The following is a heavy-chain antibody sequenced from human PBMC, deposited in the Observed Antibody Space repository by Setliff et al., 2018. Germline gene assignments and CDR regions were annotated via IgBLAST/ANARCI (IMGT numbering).Heavy chain of an antibody. V-gene: IGHV4-39*02. Sequence: ETLSLTCTVSGGSISSSSYYWGWIRQPPGKGLEWIGSIYYSGSTYYNPSLKSRVTISVDTSKNQFSLKLSSVTAADTAVYYCARDLREHISSGYYPIDYWGQGTLVTVSS. D-gene: IGHD3-22*01. J-gene: IGHJ4*02. CDR1: GGSISSSSYY. CDR2: IYYSGST. CDR3: ARDLREHISSGYYPIDY.